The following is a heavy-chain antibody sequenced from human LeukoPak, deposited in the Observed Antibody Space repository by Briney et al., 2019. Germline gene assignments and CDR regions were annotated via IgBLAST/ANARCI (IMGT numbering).Heavy chain of an antibody. Sequence: GGSLRLSCAASGFTVSSNYMSWVRQAPGKGLEWVSVIYSGGSTYYAESVKGRFTISRDNSKNTLYLQMNSLRAEDTAVYYCAAYYYGSGSMFDYCGQGTLVTVSS. J-gene: IGHJ4*02. CDR3: AAYYYGSGSMFDY. CDR2: IYSGGST. V-gene: IGHV3-53*01. CDR1: GFTVSSNY. D-gene: IGHD3-10*01.